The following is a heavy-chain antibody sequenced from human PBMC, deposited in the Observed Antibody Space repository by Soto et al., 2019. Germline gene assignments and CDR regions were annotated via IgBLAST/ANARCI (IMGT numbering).Heavy chain of an antibody. V-gene: IGHV5-51*01. CDR3: ASNSRGYSYGYSDY. Sequence: GESLKISCKGSGYTFSTSWIGWVRQMPGKGLEWMGIIYPSDSDTRYSPSFQGQVTISADKSISTAYLQWSSLKASDTAMYYCASNSRGYSYGYSDYWGQGTLVTVSS. CDR2: IYPSDSDT. D-gene: IGHD5-18*01. CDR1: GYTFSTSW. J-gene: IGHJ4*02.